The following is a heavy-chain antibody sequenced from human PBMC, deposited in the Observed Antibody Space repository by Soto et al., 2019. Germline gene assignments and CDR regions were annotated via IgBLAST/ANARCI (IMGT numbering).Heavy chain of an antibody. Sequence: QVQLVQSGAEVKKPGSSVKVSCKTSGVSFNNNGIGWVRQAPGHGLEWMGGVSPPFRTSNYARTFEGRISITADASTGTVNMELSSLTSEDTAQYYCARILYYGSGSYSPCGMDVWGQGTTVTVSS. J-gene: IGHJ6*02. CDR2: VSPPFRTS. V-gene: IGHV1-69*01. CDR1: GVSFNNNG. D-gene: IGHD3-10*01. CDR3: ARILYYGSGSYSPCGMDV.